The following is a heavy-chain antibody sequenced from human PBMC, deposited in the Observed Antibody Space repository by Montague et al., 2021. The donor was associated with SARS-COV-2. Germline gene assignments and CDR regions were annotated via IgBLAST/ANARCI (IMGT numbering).Heavy chain of an antibody. D-gene: IGHD3-22*01. CDR3: ARGRQHINMVVVVVTGGEYYFDF. J-gene: IGHJ4*02. CDR2: INHRGST. V-gene: IGHV4-4*02. CDR1: GDSISSSYW. Sequence: SETLSLTCAVSGDSISSSYWWNWVRQPPGKGLEWIGEINHRGSTNYNPSLKSRVTISVDTSKNQFSLKMTSVTAADTAVYYCARGRQHINMVVVVVTGGEYYFDFWGQGTLVAVSS.